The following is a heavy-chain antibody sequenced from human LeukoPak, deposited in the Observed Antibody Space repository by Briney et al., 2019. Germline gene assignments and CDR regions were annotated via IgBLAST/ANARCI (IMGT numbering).Heavy chain of an antibody. V-gene: IGHV3-48*01. J-gene: IGHJ4*02. D-gene: IGHD6-13*01. CDR2: ISSSSSTI. CDR1: GFTFSSYS. Sequence: GGSLRLSCAASGFTFSSYSMNWVRQAPGKGLEWVSYISSSSSTIYYADSVKGRFTISRDNAKNSLYLQMNSLRAEDTAVYYCARELYSSSWYYFDYWGQGTLVTVSS. CDR3: ARELYSSSWYYFDY.